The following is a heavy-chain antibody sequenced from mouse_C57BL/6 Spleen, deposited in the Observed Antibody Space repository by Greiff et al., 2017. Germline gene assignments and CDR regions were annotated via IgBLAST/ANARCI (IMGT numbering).Heavy chain of an antibody. CDR3: ARAAARRSPFDY. D-gene: IGHD3-1*01. J-gene: IGHJ2*01. CDR1: GYTFTSYW. CDR2: IDPSDSYT. V-gene: IGHV1-69*01. Sequence: QVQLQQPGAELVMPGASVKLSCKASGYTFTSYWMHWVKQRPGQGLEWIGEIDPSDSYTNYNQKFKGKSTLTVDKSSSTAYMQLSSLTSEDSAVYYCARAAARRSPFDYRGQGTTLTVSS.